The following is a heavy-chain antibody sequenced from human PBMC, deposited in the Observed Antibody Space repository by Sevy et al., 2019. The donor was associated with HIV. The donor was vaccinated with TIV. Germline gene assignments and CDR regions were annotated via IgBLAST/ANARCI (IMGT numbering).Heavy chain of an antibody. Sequence: GGSLRLSCAASGFTFSTYWMSWVRQAPGKGLQWVANIKEDGSGKYYVDSVKGGFTISIDNAKNSLYLQLNSLRGEDTAEYYCAREGSRITGTTTNNWGQGTLVTVSS. CDR2: IKEDGSGK. CDR3: AREGSRITGTTTNN. J-gene: IGHJ4*02. V-gene: IGHV3-7*01. D-gene: IGHD1-7*01. CDR1: GFTFSTYW.